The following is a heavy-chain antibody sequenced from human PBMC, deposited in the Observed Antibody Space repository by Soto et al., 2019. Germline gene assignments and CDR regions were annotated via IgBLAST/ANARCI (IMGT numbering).Heavy chain of an antibody. V-gene: IGHV1-24*01. D-gene: IGHD2-2*01. CDR1: VYTISVVS. Sequence: KSAVYTISVVSRRCRLKTNRKGLEWMGGFDPEDGETIYAQKLQGRVTMTTDTSTSTAYMELRSLRSDDTAVCYCARYCSSTSCYEDYYYGMDVWGQGTTVTVSS. CDR3: ARYCSSTSCYEDYYYGMDV. J-gene: IGHJ6*02. CDR2: FDPEDGET.